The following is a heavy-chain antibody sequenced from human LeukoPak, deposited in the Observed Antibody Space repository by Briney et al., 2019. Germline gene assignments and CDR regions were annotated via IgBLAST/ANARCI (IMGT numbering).Heavy chain of an antibody. J-gene: IGHJ4*02. Sequence: GASVKVSCKASGYTFTSYDINWVRQATGQGLEWMGWMNTNSCNTGYAQKFQGRVTMTRNTSISTAYMELSSLRSEDTAVYYCARGNDSYGYYDILTGGYYWGQGTLVTVSS. D-gene: IGHD3-9*01. V-gene: IGHV1-8*01. CDR3: ARGNDSYGYYDILTGGYY. CDR1: GYTFTSYD. CDR2: MNTNSCNT.